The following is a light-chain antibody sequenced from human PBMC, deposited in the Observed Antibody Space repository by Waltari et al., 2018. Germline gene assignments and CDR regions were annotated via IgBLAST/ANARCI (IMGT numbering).Light chain of an antibody. J-gene: IGKJ2*01. Sequence: VGDTVTITCRAAESIGSYLSWYQQKPGKAPKLLIYTASSLETGVPSRFSGSGSGIDFTLTISSLQPEDSATYYCQQSYSALGYTYGQGTKLEIK. CDR2: TAS. V-gene: IGKV1-39*01. CDR3: QQSYSALGYT. CDR1: ESIGSY.